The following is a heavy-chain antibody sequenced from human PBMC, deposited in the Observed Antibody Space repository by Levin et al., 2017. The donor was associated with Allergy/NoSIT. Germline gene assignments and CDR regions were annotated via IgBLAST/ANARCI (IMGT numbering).Heavy chain of an antibody. CDR1: GFTFDDYG. J-gene: IGHJ3*02. CDR3: ARHRFTMNIHDGFDI. D-gene: IGHD2/OR15-2a*01. V-gene: IGHV3-20*01. CDR2: INWTGGST. Sequence: GGSLRLSCAASGFTFDDYGMSWVRQAPGKGLEWVSGINWTGGSTGYADSVKGRLTISRDNAKNSLYLQMNSLRAEDTALYHCARHRFTMNIHDGFDIWGQGTMVIVSS.